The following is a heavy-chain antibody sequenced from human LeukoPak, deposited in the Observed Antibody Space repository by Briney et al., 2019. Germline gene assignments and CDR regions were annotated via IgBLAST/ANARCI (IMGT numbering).Heavy chain of an antibody. Sequence: SETLSLTCTVSGGSISSSSYYWGWIRQPPGKGLEWIVEIYHSGSTNFNTSLKSRVTISVDTSKNQFSLKLSSVTAADTAVYYCASSPVVRSYYYGSGSYYGDYWGQGTLVTVSS. CDR1: GGSISSSSYY. J-gene: IGHJ4*02. CDR3: ASSPVVRSYYYGSGSYYGDY. CDR2: IYHSGST. V-gene: IGHV4-39*07. D-gene: IGHD3-10*01.